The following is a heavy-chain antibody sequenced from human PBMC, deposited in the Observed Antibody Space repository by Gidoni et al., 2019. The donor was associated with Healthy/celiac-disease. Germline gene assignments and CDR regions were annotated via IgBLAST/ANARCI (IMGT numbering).Heavy chain of an antibody. V-gene: IGHV3-23*01. D-gene: IGHD4-17*01. J-gene: IGHJ3*02. CDR2: ISGSGGST. CDR3: AKEGTTVTTADAFDI. Sequence: EVQLLEYGGGLVQPGGSLRLSCAASGFTFSSYAMSWVRQAPGKGMGWFSAISGSGGSTYYADSVKGRFTSSRDNSKNTLYLQMNSLRAEDTAVYYCAKEGTTVTTADAFDIWGQGTMVTVSS. CDR1: GFTFSSYA.